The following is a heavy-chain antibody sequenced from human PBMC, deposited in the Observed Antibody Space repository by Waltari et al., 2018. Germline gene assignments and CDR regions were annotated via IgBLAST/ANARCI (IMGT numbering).Heavy chain of an antibody. J-gene: IGHJ4*02. Sequence: EVQLVESGGGLIQPGGSRRRYWAASGFSVSSNYMSWVRQAPGKGLEWVSVIYSGGITYYADSLKRRFTISRDNSKNTLYLQMNSLRAEDTAVYYCARAYGSGKNYFDYWGQGTLVTVSS. CDR2: IYSGGIT. V-gene: IGHV3-53*01. D-gene: IGHD3-10*01. CDR3: ARAYGSGKNYFDY. CDR1: GFSVSSNY.